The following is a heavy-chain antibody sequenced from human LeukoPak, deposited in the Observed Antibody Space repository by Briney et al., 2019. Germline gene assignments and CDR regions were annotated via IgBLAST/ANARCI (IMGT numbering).Heavy chain of an antibody. Sequence: PSETLSLTCAVSGGSISSSNWWSWVRQPPGKGLEWIGEIYHSGSTNYNPSLKSRVTISVDKSKNQFSLKLSSVTAADTAVYYCARDDRHSSYYLDYWGQGTLVTVSS. CDR1: GGSISSSNW. V-gene: IGHV4-4*02. D-gene: IGHD2-15*01. J-gene: IGHJ4*02. CDR3: ARDDRHSSYYLDY. CDR2: IYHSGST.